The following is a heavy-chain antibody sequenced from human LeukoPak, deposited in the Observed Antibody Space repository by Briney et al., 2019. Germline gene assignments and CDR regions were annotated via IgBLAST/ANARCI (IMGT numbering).Heavy chain of an antibody. CDR1: GFTLSSYW. D-gene: IGHD3-10*01. V-gene: IGHV3-7*03. Sequence: GGSLRLSCAASGFTLSSYWMTWVRQAPGKGLEWVANVKQDGSEQYYLDSVKGRFTISRDNSKNTLYLQMNSLRAEDTALYYCAKGLYYYGSGSLDHWGLGTLVSVSS. CDR2: VKQDGSEQ. CDR3: AKGLYYYGSGSLDH. J-gene: IGHJ4*02.